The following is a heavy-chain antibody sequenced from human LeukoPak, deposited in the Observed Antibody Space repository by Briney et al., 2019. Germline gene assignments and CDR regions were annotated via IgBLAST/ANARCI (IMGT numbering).Heavy chain of an antibody. CDR2: IIPIFGTA. J-gene: IGHJ4*02. CDR3: ARTIPSGGDGYSFFDY. D-gene: IGHD5-24*01. V-gene: IGHV1-69*13. CDR1: GGTFSSYA. Sequence: SVKVSCKASGGTFSSYAISWMRQAPGQGLEWMGGIIPIFGTANYAQKFQGRVTITADESTSTAYMELSSLRSEDTAVYYCARTIPSGGDGYSFFDYWGQGTLVTVSS.